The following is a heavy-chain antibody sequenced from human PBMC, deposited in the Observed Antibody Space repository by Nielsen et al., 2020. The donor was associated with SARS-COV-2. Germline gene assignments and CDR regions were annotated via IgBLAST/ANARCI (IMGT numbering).Heavy chain of an antibody. CDR1: GFTFSSYA. D-gene: IGHD4-17*01. Sequence: GESLKISCAASGFTFSSYAMSWVRQAPGKGLEWVSAISGSGGSTYYADSVKGRFTISRDNSKNTLYLQMNSLRAEDTAVYYCAKPYGDYGPSYFDYWGQGTLVTVSS. CDR3: AKPYGDYGPSYFDY. CDR2: ISGSGGST. J-gene: IGHJ4*02. V-gene: IGHV3-23*01.